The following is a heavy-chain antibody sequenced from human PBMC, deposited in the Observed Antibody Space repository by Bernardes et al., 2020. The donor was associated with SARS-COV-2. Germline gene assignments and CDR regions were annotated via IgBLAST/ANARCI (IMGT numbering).Heavy chain of an antibody. CDR2: IFSNDEK. CDR3: ARIEGIVTILGVVITHPDY. V-gene: IGHV2-26*01. Sequence: SGPTLVKPTETLTLTCTVSGFSLSNARMGVSWIRQPPGKALEWLAHIFSNDEKSYSTSLKSRLTISKDTSKSQVVLTMTNMDPVDTATYYCARIEGIVTILGVVITHPDYWGQGPLVTVSS. D-gene: IGHD3-3*01. CDR1: GFSLSNARMG. J-gene: IGHJ4*02.